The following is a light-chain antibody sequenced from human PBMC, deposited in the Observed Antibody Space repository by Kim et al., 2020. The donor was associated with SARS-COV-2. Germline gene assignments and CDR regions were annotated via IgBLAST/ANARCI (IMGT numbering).Light chain of an antibody. CDR1: KLGYKY. CDR3: QAWDSSTAV. CDR2: QDS. V-gene: IGLV3-1*01. Sequence: VAPGQTASITCSGDKLGYKYACWYQQKPGQSPVLVIYQDSKRPSGIPERFSGSNAGSTATLTISGTQAMDEADYYCQAWDSSTAVFGGGTQLTVL. J-gene: IGLJ7*01.